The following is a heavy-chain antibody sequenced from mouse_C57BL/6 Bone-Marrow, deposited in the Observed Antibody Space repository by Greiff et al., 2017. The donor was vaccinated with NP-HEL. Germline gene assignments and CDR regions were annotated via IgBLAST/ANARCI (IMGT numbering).Heavy chain of an antibody. Sequence: QVQLQQPGTELVKPGASVKLSCKASGYTFTSYWMHWVKQRPGQGLEWIGNINPSNGGTNYNETFKSQATLTVDKSSSTAYMQLSSLTSEDAAVYYCARWRAYPLYFEYWGQGTTLTVSS. V-gene: IGHV1-53*01. D-gene: IGHD2-10*01. J-gene: IGHJ2*01. CDR1: GYTFTSYW. CDR2: INPSNGGT. CDR3: ARWRAYPLYFEY.